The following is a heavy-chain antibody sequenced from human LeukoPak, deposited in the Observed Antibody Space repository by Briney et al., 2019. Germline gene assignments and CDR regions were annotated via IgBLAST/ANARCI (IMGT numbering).Heavy chain of an antibody. J-gene: IGHJ3*02. CDR1: GFTFNVHA. V-gene: IGHV3-9*01. D-gene: IGHD3-22*01. Sequence: GGSLRLSCAASGFTFNVHAMYWVRHAPGKGLEWVSGIYWNSDNIGYADSVKGRFTISRDDAKNSLFLQMNSLRAEDTALYYCARASYYYDTTGLGAVDIWGPGTLVTVSS. CDR3: ARASYYYDTTGLGAVDI. CDR2: IYWNSDNI.